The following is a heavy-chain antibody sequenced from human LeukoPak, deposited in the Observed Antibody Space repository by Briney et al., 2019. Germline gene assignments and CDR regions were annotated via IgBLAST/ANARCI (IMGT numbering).Heavy chain of an antibody. CDR1: GYSISSGYY. J-gene: IGHJ4*02. CDR2: IYHSGST. D-gene: IGHD6-19*01. V-gene: IGHV4-38-2*02. Sequence: PSETLSLTCTVSGYSISSGYYWGWIRQPPGKGLEWIGSIYHSGSTYYNPSLKSRVTISVDTSKNQFSLKLSSVTAADTAVYYCASGAVAGTAFDYWGQGTLVTVSS. CDR3: ASGAVAGTAFDY.